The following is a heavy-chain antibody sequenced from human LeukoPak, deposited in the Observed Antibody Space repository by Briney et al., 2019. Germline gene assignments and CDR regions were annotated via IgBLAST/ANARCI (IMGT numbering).Heavy chain of an antibody. D-gene: IGHD6-19*01. CDR3: ANPSSGWFRY. CDR1: GFTLSTYW. V-gene: IGHV3-23*01. J-gene: IGHJ4*02. Sequence: GGSLRLSWVASGFTLSTYWMTWVRQAPGGGLEWVAAISGRGGSTYYADSVECRFTISRDNSKNTLYLQMNSLRAEDTAVYYCANPSSGWFRYWGQGTLVTVSS. CDR2: ISGRGGST.